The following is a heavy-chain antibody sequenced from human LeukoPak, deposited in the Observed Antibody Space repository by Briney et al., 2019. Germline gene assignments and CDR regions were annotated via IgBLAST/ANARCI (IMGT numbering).Heavy chain of an antibody. V-gene: IGHV1-46*01. Sequence: EASVKVSCKASGYSFTSNYIHWVRQAPGQGVEWMGMIYPRDGSTSYAQKFQGRVTVTRDTSTSTVHMELSGLRSEDTAVYYCARDQEAFDYWGQGTLVPVSS. CDR3: ARDQEAFDY. CDR1: GYSFTSNY. CDR2: IYPRDGST. J-gene: IGHJ4*02.